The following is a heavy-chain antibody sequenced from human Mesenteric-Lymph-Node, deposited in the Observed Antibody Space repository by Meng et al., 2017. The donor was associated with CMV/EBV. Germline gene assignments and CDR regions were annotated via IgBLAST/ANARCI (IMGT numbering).Heavy chain of an antibody. CDR3: ARSLVTGTFYYYYYGMDV. CDR2: ISYDGSNK. CDR1: GFTFSSYA. J-gene: IGHJ6*02. V-gene: IGHV3-30*04. Sequence: GESLKISCAASGFTFSSYAMHWVRQAPGKGLEWVAVISYDGSNKYYADSVKGRFTISRDNSKNTLYLQMNSLRAEDTAVYYCARSLVTGTFYYYYYGMDVWGQGTTVTVSS. D-gene: IGHD1-7*01.